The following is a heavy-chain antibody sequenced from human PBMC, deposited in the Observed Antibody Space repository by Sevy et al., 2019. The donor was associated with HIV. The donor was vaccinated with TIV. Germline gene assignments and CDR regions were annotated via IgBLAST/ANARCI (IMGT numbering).Heavy chain of an antibody. CDR3: ARKYHDTSGYPRYSMDV. CDR2: ISGGGGNT. V-gene: IGHV3-64*01. D-gene: IGHD3-22*01. Sequence: GGSLRLSCAASGFTFSTYAMYWVRHAPGKGLEYVSAISGGGGNTYYGTSVKGRFTVSSDNAKNTLYLQMGSLRGEDMAVYFCARKYHDTSGYPRYSMDVWGQGTTVTVSS. J-gene: IGHJ6*02. CDR1: GFTFSTYA.